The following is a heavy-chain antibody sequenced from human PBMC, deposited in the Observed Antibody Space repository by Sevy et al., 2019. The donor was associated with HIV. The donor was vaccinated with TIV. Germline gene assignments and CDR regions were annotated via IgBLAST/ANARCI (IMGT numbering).Heavy chain of an antibody. D-gene: IGHD3-3*01. V-gene: IGHV3-30-3*01. CDR2: ISYDGSNK. J-gene: IGHJ4*02. CDR3: ARDLESGEGAFDY. CDR1: GFTFSSYA. Sequence: GGCLRLSCAASGFTFSSYAMHCVRQAPGKGLEWVAVISYDGSNKYYADSVKGRFTISRDNSKNTLYLQMNSLRAEDTAVYYCARDLESGEGAFDYWGQGTLVTVSS.